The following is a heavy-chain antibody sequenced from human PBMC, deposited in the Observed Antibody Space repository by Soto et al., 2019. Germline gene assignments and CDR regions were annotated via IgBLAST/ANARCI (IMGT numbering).Heavy chain of an antibody. Sequence: QVQLIPSGAEVEKPGASVKVSCKASGYTFSRYGMHWVRQAPGQGLEWMGWINTANGKTGYSEKFLGRVTITRDTSATTVYMELHSLRSEDTATYYCARESTGLSFDHWGQGILVTVSS. CDR2: INTANGKT. J-gene: IGHJ4*02. V-gene: IGHV1-3*04. D-gene: IGHD2-8*02. CDR1: GYTFSRYG. CDR3: ARESTGLSFDH.